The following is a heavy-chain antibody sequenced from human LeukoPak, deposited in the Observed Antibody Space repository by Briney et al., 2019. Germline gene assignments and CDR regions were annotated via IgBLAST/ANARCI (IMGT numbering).Heavy chain of an antibody. J-gene: IGHJ4*02. V-gene: IGHV3-33*01. CDR2: TWYDGSNQ. CDR1: GFTFSNFG. D-gene: IGHD3-16*01. Sequence: AGGSLRLSCAASGFTFSNFGMHWVRQAPGKGLEWVAVTWYDGSNQYYADSVEGRFTVSRDNSKNILYLQMNSPRVEDTAVYYCARDGGGVGDSLYVRYFFDHWGQGTLVSVSS. CDR3: ARDGGGVGDSLYVRYFFDH.